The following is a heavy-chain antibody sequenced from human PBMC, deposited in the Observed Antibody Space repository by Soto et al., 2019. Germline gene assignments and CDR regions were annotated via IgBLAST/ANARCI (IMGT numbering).Heavy chain of an antibody. CDR1: GFTFSSYE. V-gene: IGHV3-48*03. D-gene: IGHD3-10*01. Sequence: EVQLVESGGGLVQPGGSLRLSCAASGFTFSSYEMNWVRQAPGKGLEWVSYISSSGSTIYYADSVKGRFTISRDNAKNSLYLQMNSLRAEDTAVYYCARGSHRITITMVRGVIRGGMDVWGQGTTVTVSS. J-gene: IGHJ6*02. CDR3: ARGSHRITITMVRGVIRGGMDV. CDR2: ISSSGSTI.